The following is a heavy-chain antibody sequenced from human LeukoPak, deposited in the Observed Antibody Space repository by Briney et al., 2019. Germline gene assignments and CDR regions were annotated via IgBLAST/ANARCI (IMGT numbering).Heavy chain of an antibody. D-gene: IGHD3-10*01. CDR2: IYYSGST. V-gene: IGHV4-59*12. Sequence: SETLSLTCTVSGGSISSYYWSWIRQPPGKGLEWIGYIYYSGSTYYNPSLKSRVTISVDTSKNQFSLKLSSVTAADTAVYYCARDLHYGSGRPYWGQGTLVTVSS. CDR1: GGSISSYY. CDR3: ARDLHYGSGRPY. J-gene: IGHJ4*02.